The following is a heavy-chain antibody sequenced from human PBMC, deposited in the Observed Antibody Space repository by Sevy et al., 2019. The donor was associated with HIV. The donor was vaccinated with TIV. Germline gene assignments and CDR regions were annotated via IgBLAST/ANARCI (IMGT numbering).Heavy chain of an antibody. Sequence: GGSLRLSCAASRFTFSSYVMHWVRQAPGKGLEWVAVISYDGSNKYADSVKGRFTISRANSKNTLYLQMNSLRPEDTAVYSCAKAQDGSGYSAYGMDVWGQGTTVTVSS. V-gene: IGHV3-30*18. CDR1: RFTFSSYV. D-gene: IGHD3-22*01. CDR2: ISYDGSNK. CDR3: AKAQDGSGYSAYGMDV. J-gene: IGHJ6*02.